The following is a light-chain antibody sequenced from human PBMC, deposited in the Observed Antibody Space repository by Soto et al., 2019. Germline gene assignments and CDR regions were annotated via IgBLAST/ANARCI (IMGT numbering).Light chain of an antibody. J-gene: IGLJ3*02. CDR3: SSYTDSSHWV. CDR2: EVS. Sequence: QSALTQPASVSRSPGQSITISCTGTSSDVGGYDYVSWYQQHPGNAPHLLIFEVSNRPSGVSNRFSGSKSGNTSSLTIAGLQAEDEDDYYCSSYTDSSHWVFGGGTKVTVL. CDR1: SSDVGGYDY. V-gene: IGLV2-14*01.